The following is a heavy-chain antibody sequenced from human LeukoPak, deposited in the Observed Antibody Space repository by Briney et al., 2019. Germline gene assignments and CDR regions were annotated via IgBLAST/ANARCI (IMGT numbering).Heavy chain of an antibody. V-gene: IGHV3-21*04. Sequence: GSLRLSCAASGFTFSSYSMNWVRQAPGKGLEWVSSISSSGTYMYYADSLKGRFTISRDNFKHTLYLQMNSLRAEDTAVYYCARSGSGSYFLDYWGQGTLVTVSS. CDR2: ISSSGTYM. J-gene: IGHJ4*02. CDR1: GFTFSSYS. D-gene: IGHD3-10*01. CDR3: ARSGSGSYFLDY.